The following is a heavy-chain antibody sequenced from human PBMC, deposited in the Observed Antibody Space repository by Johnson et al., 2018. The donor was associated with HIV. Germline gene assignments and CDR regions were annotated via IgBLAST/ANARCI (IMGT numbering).Heavy chain of an antibody. D-gene: IGHD3-3*01. J-gene: IGHJ3*02. Sequence: VQLVESGGGVVRPGGSLRLSCEASGFTFSNYWMSWVRQAPGKGLEWVAVLWYDGSNKYYADSVKGRFTISRDNSKNTLYLQMNSLRAEDTAVYYCARGDFWSGYPDAFDIWGQGTMVTVSS. CDR1: GFTFSNYW. V-gene: IGHV3-33*08. CDR3: ARGDFWSGYPDAFDI. CDR2: LWYDGSNK.